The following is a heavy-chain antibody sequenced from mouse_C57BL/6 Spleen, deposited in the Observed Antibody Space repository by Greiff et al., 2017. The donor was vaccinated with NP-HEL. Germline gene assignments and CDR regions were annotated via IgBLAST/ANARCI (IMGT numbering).Heavy chain of an antibody. CDR3: ATNPDYAMDY. D-gene: IGHD6-1*01. CDR1: GYTFTSYW. J-gene: IGHJ4*01. CDR2: IDPSDSYT. Sequence: QVQLQQPGAELVMPGASVKLSCKASGYTFTSYWMHWVKQRPEQGLEWIGEIDPSDSYTNYNQKFKGKSTLTVDKSSSTAYMQLSSLTSEDSAVYYCATNPDYAMDYWGQGTSVTVSS. V-gene: IGHV1-69*01.